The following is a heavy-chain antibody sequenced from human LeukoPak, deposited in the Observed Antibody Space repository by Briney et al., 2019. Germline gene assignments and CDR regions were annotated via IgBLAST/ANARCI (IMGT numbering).Heavy chain of an antibody. D-gene: IGHD4-17*01. CDR3: TRDDPDYGDYGRWFDP. Sequence: PGRSLRLSCTASGFTFGDYAMSWFRQAPGKGLEWVGFIRSKAYGGTTEYAASVKGRFTISRDDSKSIAYLQMNSLKTEDTAVYYCTRDDPDYGDYGRWFDPWGQGTLVTVSS. V-gene: IGHV3-49*03. CDR2: IRSKAYGGTT. J-gene: IGHJ5*02. CDR1: GFTFGDYA.